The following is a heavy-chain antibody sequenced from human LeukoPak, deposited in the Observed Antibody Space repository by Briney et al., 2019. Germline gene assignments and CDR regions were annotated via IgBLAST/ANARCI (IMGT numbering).Heavy chain of an antibody. CDR2: INHSGST. Sequence: KPSESLSLTCAVYGGSFSGYYWSSIRQPPGKGLEWIGEINHSGSTNYNPSLKSRVTISVDTSKNQFSLKLSSVTAADTAVYYCARLLYSSSWYSDYYYMDVWGKGTTVTISS. D-gene: IGHD6-13*01. V-gene: IGHV4-34*01. CDR1: GGSFSGYY. J-gene: IGHJ6*03. CDR3: ARLLYSSSWYSDYYYMDV.